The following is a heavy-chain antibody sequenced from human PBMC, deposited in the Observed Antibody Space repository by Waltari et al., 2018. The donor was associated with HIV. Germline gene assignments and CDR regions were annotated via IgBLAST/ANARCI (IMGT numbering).Heavy chain of an antibody. CDR3: ARDKAITMIVGYYFDY. CDR2: ISSSSSYI. D-gene: IGHD3-22*01. CDR1: GFTFSRYS. Sequence: EVQLVESGGGLVKPGGSLRLSCAASGFTFSRYSMNWVRQAPGKGLEWVSAISSSSSYIYYADSVKCRFSIARDNAKNSLYLQMNSLRAEDTAVYYCARDKAITMIVGYYFDYWGQGTLVTVSS. J-gene: IGHJ4*02. V-gene: IGHV3-21*01.